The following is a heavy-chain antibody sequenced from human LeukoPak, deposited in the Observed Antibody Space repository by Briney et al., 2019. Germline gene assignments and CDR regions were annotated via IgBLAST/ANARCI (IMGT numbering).Heavy chain of an antibody. V-gene: IGHV3-13*01. CDR1: GFTFNNYE. D-gene: IGHD1-14*01. CDR3: AREGRMGTADAFDV. Sequence: GGSLRLSCAASGFTFNNYEMHWVRQTAGKGLEWVSAVGIAGDTFYAGSVKGRFSISRDNAESSLFLQMNSLRAGDTAVYYCAREGRMGTADAFDVWGQGTMVIVSS. CDR2: VGIAGDT. J-gene: IGHJ3*01.